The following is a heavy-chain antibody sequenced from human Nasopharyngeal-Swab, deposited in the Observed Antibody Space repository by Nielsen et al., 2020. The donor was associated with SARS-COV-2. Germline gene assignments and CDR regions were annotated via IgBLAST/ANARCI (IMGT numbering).Heavy chain of an antibody. CDR3: AVELRGPFRELISNFDTFDI. CDR1: GYRFSNHW. Sequence: GGSLRLSCKGSGYRFSNHWIAWVRQLPGKGLEWMGSIDPSDSYANYSPSFQGHVTISTDKSISTAYLQWTSLQASDTAMYYCAVELRGPFRELISNFDTFDIWGQGTMVTVSS. CDR2: IDPSDSYA. J-gene: IGHJ3*02. D-gene: IGHD3-3*01. V-gene: IGHV5-10-1*01.